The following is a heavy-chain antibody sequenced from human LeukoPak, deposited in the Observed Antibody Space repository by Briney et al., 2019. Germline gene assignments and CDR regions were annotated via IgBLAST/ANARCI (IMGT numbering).Heavy chain of an antibody. V-gene: IGHV1-2*02. CDR1: GYTFTGYH. CDR2: INPNSGGT. CDR3: ARGALAEYSSSWKL. J-gene: IGHJ4*02. D-gene: IGHD6-13*01. Sequence: ASVKVSCKASGYTFTGYHMHWVRQAPGQGLEWMGWINPNSGGTNYAQKFQGRVTMTRDTSISTAYMELSRLRSDDTAVYYCARGALAEYSSSWKLWGQGTLVTVSS.